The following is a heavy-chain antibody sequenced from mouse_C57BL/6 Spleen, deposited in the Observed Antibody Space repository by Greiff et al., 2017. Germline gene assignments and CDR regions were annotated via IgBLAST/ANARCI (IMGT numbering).Heavy chain of an antibody. Sequence: QVQLQQSGAELARPGASVKLSCKASGFTFTSYGISWVKQRTGQGLEWIGEIYPRRGNTYYTEKFKGKATLTADKSSSTAYMELRSLTSEDSAVCFCGGGAYWGQGTLVTVSA. J-gene: IGHJ3*01. CDR2: IYPRRGNT. CDR1: GFTFTSYG. V-gene: IGHV1-81*01. CDR3: GGGAY.